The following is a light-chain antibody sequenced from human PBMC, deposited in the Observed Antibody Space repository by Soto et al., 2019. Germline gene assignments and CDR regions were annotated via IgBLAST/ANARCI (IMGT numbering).Light chain of an antibody. J-gene: IGKJ5*01. CDR2: GAS. CDR3: QQYNNWPIT. V-gene: IGKV1-9*01. CDR1: QGISSY. Sequence: DIQLTQSPSFLSASVGDRVAITCRASQGISSYLAWYQQKAGKAPKLLIYGASTRATGIPARFSGSGSGTEFTLTISSLQSEDFAVYYCQQYNNWPITFGQGTRLEIK.